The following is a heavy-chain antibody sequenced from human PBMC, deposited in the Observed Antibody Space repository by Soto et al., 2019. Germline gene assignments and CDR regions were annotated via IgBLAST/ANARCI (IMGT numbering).Heavy chain of an antibody. D-gene: IGHD6-19*01. V-gene: IGHV1-18*04. Sequence: ASVKVSCKASGYGFFNYGIGWVRQAPGQGLEWMGWITVNIGFTNYPQKFQGRVTLTTDTSTNTAYMELRSLTSDDTAVYYCGRGLGGGWYYFDYWGPGTLVTVSS. CDR1: GYGFFNYG. CDR2: ITVNIGFT. CDR3: GRGLGGGWYYFDY. J-gene: IGHJ4*02.